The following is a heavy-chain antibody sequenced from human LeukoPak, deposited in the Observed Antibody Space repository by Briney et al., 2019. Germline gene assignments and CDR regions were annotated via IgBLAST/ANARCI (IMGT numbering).Heavy chain of an antibody. D-gene: IGHD3-10*01. CDR3: AKGEMVRGVIIGYYYYMDV. V-gene: IGHV3-23*01. Sequence: GGSLRLSCAASGFTFSSYAMSWVRQAPGKGLEWVSAISGSGGSTYYADSVKGRFTISRDNSKNTLYLQMNVLRAEDTAVYYCAKGEMVRGVIIGYYYYMDVWGKGTTVTVSS. CDR2: ISGSGGST. J-gene: IGHJ6*03. CDR1: GFTFSSYA.